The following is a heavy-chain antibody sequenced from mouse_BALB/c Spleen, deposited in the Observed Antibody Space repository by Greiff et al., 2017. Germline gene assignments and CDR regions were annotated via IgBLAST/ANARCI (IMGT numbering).Heavy chain of an antibody. CDR1: GYTFTSYT. CDR3: ARSRTGDV. CDR2: INPSSGYT. D-gene: IGHD3-3*01. V-gene: IGHV1-4*01. J-gene: IGHJ1*01. Sequence: VMLVESGAELARPGASVKMSCKASGYTFTSYTMHWVKQRPGQGLEWIGYINPSSGYTNYNQKFKDKATLTADKSSSTAYMQLSSLTSEDSAVYYCARSRTGDVWGAGTTVTVSS.